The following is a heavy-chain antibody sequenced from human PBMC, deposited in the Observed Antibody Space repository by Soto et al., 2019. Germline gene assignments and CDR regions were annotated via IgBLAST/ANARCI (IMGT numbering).Heavy chain of an antibody. J-gene: IGHJ6*03. CDR3: AKSGSITIFGVVTIVPYYMDV. CDR1: GFTFSSYA. Sequence: GGSLRLSCAASGFTFSSYAMSWVRQAPGKGLEWVSAISGSGGSTYYADSVKGRFTISRDNSKNTLYLQMNSLRAEDTAVYYCAKSGSITIFGVVTIVPYYMDVWGKGTTVTVSS. CDR2: ISGSGGST. V-gene: IGHV3-23*01. D-gene: IGHD3-3*01.